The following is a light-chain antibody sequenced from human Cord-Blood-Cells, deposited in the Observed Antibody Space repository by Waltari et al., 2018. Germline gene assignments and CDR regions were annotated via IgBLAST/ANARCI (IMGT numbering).Light chain of an antibody. Sequence: QSALTQPASVSGSPGQSITISCTGTSSDVGGYNYVFWYQQHPGKAPKLMIYDVSKRPSGVSRRFSGSKSGNTASLTISGLQAEDEADCCCSSYTRSSTLVFGGGTKLTVL. J-gene: IGLJ3*02. V-gene: IGLV2-14*01. CDR1: SSDVGGYNY. CDR3: SSYTRSSTLV. CDR2: DVS.